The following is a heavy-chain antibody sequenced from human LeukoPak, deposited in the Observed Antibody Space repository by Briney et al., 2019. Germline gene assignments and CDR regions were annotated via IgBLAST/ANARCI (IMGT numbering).Heavy chain of an antibody. CDR2: INPNSGGT. J-gene: IGHJ4*02. CDR3: ARAIVVPAPDDY. Sequence: ASVKVSCKASGYTFTCYYMHWVRQAPGQGLEWMGWINPNSGGTNYAQKFQGRVTMTRDTSISTAYMELSRLRSDDTAVYYCARAIVVPAPDDYWGQGTLVTVSS. CDR1: GYTFTCYY. D-gene: IGHD2-2*01. V-gene: IGHV1-2*02.